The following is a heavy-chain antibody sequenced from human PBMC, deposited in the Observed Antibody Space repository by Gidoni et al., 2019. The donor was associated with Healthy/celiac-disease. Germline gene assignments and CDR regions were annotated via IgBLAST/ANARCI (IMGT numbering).Heavy chain of an antibody. J-gene: IGHJ5*02. V-gene: IGHV1-2*02. Sequence: QVQLVQSGAEVKKPGASVKVSCKASGYTFPGYYMHWVRQAPGQGLEWMGWINPNSGGTNDAQKFQGRVTMTRDTSIRTAYMELSRLRSDDTAVYYCARDGLYSGYDWGWFDPWGQGTLVTVSS. CDR2: INPNSGGT. D-gene: IGHD5-12*01. CDR1: GYTFPGYY. CDR3: ARDGLYSGYDWGWFDP.